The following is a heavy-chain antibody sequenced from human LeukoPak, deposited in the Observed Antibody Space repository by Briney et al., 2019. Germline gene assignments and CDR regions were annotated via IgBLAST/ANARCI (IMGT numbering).Heavy chain of an antibody. D-gene: IGHD2-21*01. J-gene: IGHJ4*02. CDR1: GGFIRNYY. Sequence: SETLSLTCTVSGGFIRNYYWNWLRQPPGKGLEWIGYTSDSGNTDYKPSLKSRVTISVDTSKNQFSLKLTSATAADTAVYYCARWHSHGRYFDYWGQGALVTVSS. V-gene: IGHV4-59*01. CDR2: TSDSGNT. CDR3: ARWHSHGRYFDY.